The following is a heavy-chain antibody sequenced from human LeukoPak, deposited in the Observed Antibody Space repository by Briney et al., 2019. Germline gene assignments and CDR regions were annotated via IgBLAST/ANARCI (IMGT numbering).Heavy chain of an antibody. CDR2: IYYSGST. V-gene: IGHV4-39*07. CDR3: ARSRGKDYYYYYMDV. Sequence: SETLSLTCTVSGGSISSSSYYWGWIRQPPGKGLEWIGSIYYSGSTYYNPSLKSRVTISVDTSKNQFSLKLSSVTAADTAVYYCARSRGKDYYYYYMDVWGKGTTVTVSS. CDR1: GGSISSSSYY. J-gene: IGHJ6*03. D-gene: IGHD6-19*01.